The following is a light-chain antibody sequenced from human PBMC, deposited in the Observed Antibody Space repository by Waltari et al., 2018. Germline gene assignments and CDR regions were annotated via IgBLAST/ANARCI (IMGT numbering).Light chain of an antibody. V-gene: IGLV2-11*01. CDR2: DVS. Sequence: QSALTQPRSVSGPPGQSVTISCTGTSSDVGGYTSVSWYQQHPGKAPKLMIYDVSKRPSGVPDRFSGSKSGNTASLTISGLQAEDEADYYCCSYAGSYTYVFGTGTKVTVL. J-gene: IGLJ1*01. CDR1: SSDVGGYTS. CDR3: CSYAGSYTYV.